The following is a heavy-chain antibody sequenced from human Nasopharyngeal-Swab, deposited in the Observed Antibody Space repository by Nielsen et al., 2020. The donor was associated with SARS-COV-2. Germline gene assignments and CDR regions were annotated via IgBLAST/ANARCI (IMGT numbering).Heavy chain of an antibody. J-gene: IGHJ4*02. CDR3: ARESTPHCSSTSCLPDY. CDR1: GFTFSSYG. Sequence: GGSLRLSCAASGFTFSSYGMHWVRQAPGKGLEWVAVIWYDGSNKYYADSVKGRFTISRDNSENTLYLQMNSLRAEDTAVYYCARESTPHCSSTSCLPDYWGQGTLVTVSS. V-gene: IGHV3-33*01. D-gene: IGHD2-2*01. CDR2: IWYDGSNK.